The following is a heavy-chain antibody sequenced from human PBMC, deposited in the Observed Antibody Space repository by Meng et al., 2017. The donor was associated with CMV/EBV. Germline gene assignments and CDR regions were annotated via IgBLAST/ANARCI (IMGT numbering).Heavy chain of an antibody. Sequence: SVKVSCKASGGTFSSYAISWVRQAPGQGLEWMGGIIPILGIANYAQKFQGRVTITTDESTSTAYMELSSLRSEDTAVYYCASDSFGELLFDYWGQGTLVTVSS. V-gene: IGHV1-69*10. J-gene: IGHJ4*02. D-gene: IGHD3-10*01. CDR1: GGTFSSYA. CDR3: ASDSFGELLFDY. CDR2: IIPILGIA.